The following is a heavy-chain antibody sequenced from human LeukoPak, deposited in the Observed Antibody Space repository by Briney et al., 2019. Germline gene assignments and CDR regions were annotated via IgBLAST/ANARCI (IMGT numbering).Heavy chain of an antibody. V-gene: IGHV3-21*01. Sequence: PGGSLRLSCADSGFTFSSYSMNWVRQAPGKELEWVSSISSSSSYIYYADSVKGRFTISRDNAKNSLYLQMNSLRAEDTAVYYCARGGYSSSWYPPPWFDPWGQGTLVTVSS. D-gene: IGHD6-13*01. CDR1: GFTFSSYS. CDR3: ARGGYSSSWYPPPWFDP. J-gene: IGHJ5*02. CDR2: ISSSSSYI.